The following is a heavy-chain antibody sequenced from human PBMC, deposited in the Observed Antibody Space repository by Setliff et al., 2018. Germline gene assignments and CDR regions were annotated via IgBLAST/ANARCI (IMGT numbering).Heavy chain of an antibody. J-gene: IGHJ3*02. V-gene: IGHV4-31*03. CDR2: IYYSGAT. Sequence: SETLSLTCTVSGGSFSSGGYYWNWIRQHPGKGLEWIGYIYYSGATYSNPTLKSRVTISVDTSKSQFSLNLTSVTAADTAIYYCARVRWDRESFDIWGQGTMVTVSS. D-gene: IGHD1-26*01. CDR3: ARVRWDRESFDI. CDR1: GGSFSSGGYY.